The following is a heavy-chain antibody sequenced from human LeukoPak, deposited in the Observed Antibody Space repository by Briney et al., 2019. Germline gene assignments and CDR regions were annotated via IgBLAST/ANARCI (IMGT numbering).Heavy chain of an antibody. D-gene: IGHD3-10*01. V-gene: IGHV3-48*03. CDR1: GFTFSSYE. CDR2: ISSSGSTI. CDR3: ARDYYGSGSSVD. Sequence: GGSLRLSCAASGFTFSSYEMNWVRQAPGKGLEWVSYISSSGSTIYYADSVKGRFNISRDNAKTSLYLQMNSLRAEDTAVYYCARDYYGSGSSVDWGQGTLVTVSS. J-gene: IGHJ4*02.